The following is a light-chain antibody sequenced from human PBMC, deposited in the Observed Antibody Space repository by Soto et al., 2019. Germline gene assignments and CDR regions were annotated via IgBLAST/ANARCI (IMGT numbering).Light chain of an antibody. J-gene: IGLJ1*01. CDR2: TND. CDR3: AVWDDSLSAYV. V-gene: IGLV1-47*02. CDR1: SSNIGINY. Sequence: QSLLTQPPSASGTPGQRVPISCSGSSSNIGINYVYWYQQRPGTAPKLLIYTNDQRPSGVPDRFSGSKSGTSASLAISGLRSEDEGDYYCAVWDDSLSAYVFGTGTKVTVL.